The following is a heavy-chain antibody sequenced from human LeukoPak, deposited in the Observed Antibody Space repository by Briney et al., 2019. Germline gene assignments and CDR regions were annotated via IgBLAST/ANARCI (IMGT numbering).Heavy chain of an antibody. CDR2: IRSKVYGGTP. V-gene: IGHV3-49*04. J-gene: IGHJ4*02. CDR3: TRDQTPYY. CDR1: GFTFGDYA. Sequence: GGSLRLSCTASGFTFGDYAMTWVRQAPGKGLEWVGFIRSKVYGGTPEYAASVKGRFTISRDDSKGIAYLQMNSLKTEDTDMYYCTRDQTPYYWGQGTLVTVSS.